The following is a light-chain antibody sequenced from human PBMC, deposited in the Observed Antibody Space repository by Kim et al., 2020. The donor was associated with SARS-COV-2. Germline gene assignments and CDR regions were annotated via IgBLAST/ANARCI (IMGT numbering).Light chain of an antibody. Sequence: ATLPASVVDRVTITCRATQYVTRGLAWYQQKPGRAPKLRIYDASTLDRGVPSRFRGSGSGTEFTLTINSLQPDDFASYYCQHRQTFGQGTKVDIK. V-gene: IGKV1-5*01. CDR3: QHRQT. CDR1: QYVTRG. CDR2: DAS. J-gene: IGKJ1*01.